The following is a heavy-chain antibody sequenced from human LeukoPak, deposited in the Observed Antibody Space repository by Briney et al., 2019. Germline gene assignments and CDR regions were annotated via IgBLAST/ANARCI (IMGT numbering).Heavy chain of an antibody. CDR2: INHSGST. J-gene: IGHJ6*04. CDR1: GGSFSGYY. V-gene: IGHV4-34*01. CDR3: ARLDGSGPRAV. D-gene: IGHD2-15*01. Sequence: SETLSLTCAVYGGSFSGYYWSWIRQPPGKGLEWTGEINHSGSTNYNPSLKSRVTISVDTSKNQFSLKLSSVTAADTAVYYCARLDGSGPRAVWGKGTTVTVSS.